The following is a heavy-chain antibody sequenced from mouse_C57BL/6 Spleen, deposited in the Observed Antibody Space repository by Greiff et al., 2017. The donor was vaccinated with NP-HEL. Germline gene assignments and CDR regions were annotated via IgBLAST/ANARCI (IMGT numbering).Heavy chain of an antibody. CDR3: ARSLNWDLWFAY. J-gene: IGHJ3*01. CDR2: IGPGSGST. Sequence: VKLVESGAELVKPGASVKISCKASGYTFTDYYINWVKPRPGQGLEWIGMIGPGSGSTYYNEKFKGKATLTADKSASTAYRQLSSLTSEESAVYFWARSLNWDLWFAYWGQGTLVTVSA. CDR1: GYTFTDYY. D-gene: IGHD4-1*01. V-gene: IGHV1-77*01.